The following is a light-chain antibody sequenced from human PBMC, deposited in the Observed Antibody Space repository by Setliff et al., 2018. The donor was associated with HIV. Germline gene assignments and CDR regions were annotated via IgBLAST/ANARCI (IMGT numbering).Light chain of an antibody. J-gene: IGLJ1*01. Sequence: QSALTQPASVSWSPGKSSTISCTGNRSDIGTYYLVSWYRQYPGKSPKLIIYEVNRRPAGVSDRLSGSKSVNTASFTISGHPAEDEATYYCCSYTSITTYVFGNGSKVTV. CDR2: EVN. V-gene: IGLV2-23*02. CDR1: RSDIGTYYL. CDR3: CSYTSITTYV.